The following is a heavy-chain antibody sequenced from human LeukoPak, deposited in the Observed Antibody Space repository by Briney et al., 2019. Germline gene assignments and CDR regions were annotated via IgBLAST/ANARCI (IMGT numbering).Heavy chain of an antibody. Sequence: PSETLSLTCTVSGGSISSGGYYWSWIRQHPGKGLEWIGYNSGSTYYNPSLKSRATISVDTSKNQFSLKLSSVTAADTAVYYCARAAIFGVAPAGMAFDIWGQGTMVTVSS. CDR3: ARAAIFGVAPAGMAFDI. J-gene: IGHJ3*02. V-gene: IGHV4-31*03. CDR2: NSGST. D-gene: IGHD3-3*01. CDR1: GGSISSGGYY.